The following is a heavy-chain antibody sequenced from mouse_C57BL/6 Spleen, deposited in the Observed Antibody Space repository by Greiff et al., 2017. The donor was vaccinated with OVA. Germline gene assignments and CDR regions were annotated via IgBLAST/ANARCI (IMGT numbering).Heavy chain of an antibody. Sequence: VQLQQSGPGLVQPSQSLSITCTVSGFSLTSYGVHWVRQSPGKGLEWLGVIWSGGSTDYNAAFISRLSISKDNSKGQVFIKMNSLQAYDTAIYYCARYGNYYCDDWGQGTTLTVSS. CDR1: GFSLTSYG. CDR3: ARYGNYYCDD. J-gene: IGHJ2*01. CDR2: IWSGGST. V-gene: IGHV2-2*01. D-gene: IGHD2-10*02.